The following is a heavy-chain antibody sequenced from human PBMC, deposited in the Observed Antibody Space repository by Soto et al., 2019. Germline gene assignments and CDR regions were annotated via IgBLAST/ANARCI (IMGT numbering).Heavy chain of an antibody. J-gene: IGHJ4*02. Sequence: LRLSCAASGFTFSIYAMSWVRQVPGKGLEWVSTISGNGGTSYADFVRGRFTISRDNSKSTLYLQMNSLRVDDTAMYYCAKDAPGSCWLSDYWGQGTLVTVSS. CDR3: AKDAPGSCWLSDY. V-gene: IGHV3-23*01. D-gene: IGHD3-22*01. CDR2: ISGNGGT. CDR1: GFTFSIYA.